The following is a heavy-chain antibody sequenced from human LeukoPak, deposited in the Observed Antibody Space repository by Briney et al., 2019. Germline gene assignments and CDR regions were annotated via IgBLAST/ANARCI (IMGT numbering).Heavy chain of an antibody. J-gene: IGHJ6*03. CDR2: MNPNSGNT. V-gene: IGHV1-8*02. CDR1: GYTFTGYY. CDR3: ARGLEESYYYYYYMDV. Sequence: ASVKVSCKASGYTFTGYYMHWVRQAPGQGLEWMGWMNPNSGNTGYAQKFQGRVTMTRNTSISTAYMELSSLRSEDTAVYYCARGLEESYYYYYYMDVWGKGTTVTISS. D-gene: IGHD5-24*01.